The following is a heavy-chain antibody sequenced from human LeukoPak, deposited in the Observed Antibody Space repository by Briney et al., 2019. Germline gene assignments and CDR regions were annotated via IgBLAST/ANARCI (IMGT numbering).Heavy chain of an antibody. CDR2: IGGSGGST. J-gene: IGHJ4*02. CDR1: GFTFSSYA. Sequence: PGGSLRLSCAASGFTFSSYAMSWVRQAPGKGLEWVSAIGGSGGSTYYADSVKGRFTISRDNSKNTLYLQMNSLRAEDTAVYYCAKQHPMDHTAGGFDYWGQGTLVTVSS. CDR3: AKQHPMDHTAGGFDY. V-gene: IGHV3-23*01. D-gene: IGHD3-10*01.